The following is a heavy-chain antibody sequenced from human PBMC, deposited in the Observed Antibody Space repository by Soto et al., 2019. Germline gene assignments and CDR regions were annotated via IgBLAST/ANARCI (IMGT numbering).Heavy chain of an antibody. V-gene: IGHV1-3*01. Sequence: QVQLVQSGAEVKKSGASVKVSCKASGYTFTNYAMHWVRQAPGQRLEWMGWINAGNGNTKYSQQFQGRVTITRDTSANTAYMELSSLRSEDTAVYYCARAAYCGSDSCSDAFDIWGQGKVVTGSS. CDR1: GYTFTNYA. D-gene: IGHD2-21*02. CDR3: ARAAYCGSDSCSDAFDI. J-gene: IGHJ3*02. CDR2: INAGNGNT.